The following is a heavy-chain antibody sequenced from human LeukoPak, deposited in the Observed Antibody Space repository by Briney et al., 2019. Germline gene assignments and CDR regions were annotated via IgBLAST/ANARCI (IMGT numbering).Heavy chain of an antibody. D-gene: IGHD2-2*01. CDR3: AHGAMYQLDY. CDR2: ISSSGSTI. J-gene: IGHJ4*02. V-gene: IGHV3-48*04. Sequence: PGGSLRLSCAASGFTFSSYSVNWVRQAPGKGLEWVSYISSSGSTIYYADSVKGRFTISRDNAKNSLYLQMNSLRAEDTAVYYCAHGAMYQLDYWGQGTLVTVSS. CDR1: GFTFSSYS.